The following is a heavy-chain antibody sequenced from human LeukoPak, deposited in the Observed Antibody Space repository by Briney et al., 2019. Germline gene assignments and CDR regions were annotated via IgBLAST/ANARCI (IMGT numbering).Heavy chain of an antibody. V-gene: IGHV4-34*01. J-gene: IGHJ4*02. CDR3: AGHHPRNTVDF. D-gene: IGHD2-8*02. Sequence: PSETLSLTCAVYGGSFSGYYWSWIRQPPGKGLEWIGEINHSGSTNYNPSLKSRVTISVDTSKNQFSLKLTSVTAADTAVYYCAGHHPRNTVDFWGQGTLVTVSS. CDR2: INHSGST. CDR1: GGSFSGYY.